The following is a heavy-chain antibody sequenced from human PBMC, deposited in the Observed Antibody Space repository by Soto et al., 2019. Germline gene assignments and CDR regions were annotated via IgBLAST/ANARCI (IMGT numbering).Heavy chain of an antibody. CDR2: ISYDGSNK. CDR1: GFTFSSYG. CDR3: AKVEGGGITATYYYGMDV. D-gene: IGHD1-20*01. V-gene: IGHV3-30*18. Sequence: QVQLVESGGGVVQPGRSLRLSCAASGFTFSSYGMHWVRQAPGKGLEWVAVISYDGSNKYYADSVKGRFTISRDNSKNTLYLQMNSLRAEDTAVYYCAKVEGGGITATYYYGMDVWGQGTTVTVSS. J-gene: IGHJ6*02.